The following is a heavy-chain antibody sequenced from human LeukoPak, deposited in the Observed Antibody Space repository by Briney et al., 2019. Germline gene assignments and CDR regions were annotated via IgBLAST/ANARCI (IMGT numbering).Heavy chain of an antibody. J-gene: IGHJ4*02. CDR1: GYTFTDYY. CDR3: ATGERLVPAAMWFDY. V-gene: IGHV1-2*02. CDR2: INPKSGGR. Sequence: ASVKVSCKASGYTFTDYYMHWVRQAPGQELEWMDWINPKSGGRSYAQRFQGRVTMTRDTSISTAYMELSRLRSDDTAVYYCATGERLVPAAMWFDYWGQGTLVTVSS. D-gene: IGHD2-2*01.